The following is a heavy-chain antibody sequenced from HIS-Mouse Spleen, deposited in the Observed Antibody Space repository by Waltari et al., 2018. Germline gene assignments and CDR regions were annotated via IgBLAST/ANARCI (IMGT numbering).Heavy chain of an antibody. CDR2: MNPNSGNT. CDR3: ARSDIVVVVAAPSRYFDL. D-gene: IGHD2-15*01. Sequence: QVQLVQSGAEVKKPGASAKVSCKDSGYTVPSLDIKWVRQATGQGLEWRGWMNPNSGNTGYAQKFQGRVTMTRNTSISTAYMELSSLRSEDTAVYYCARSDIVVVVAAPSRYFDLWGRGTLVTVSS. V-gene: IGHV1-8*02. CDR1: GYTVPSLD. J-gene: IGHJ2*01.